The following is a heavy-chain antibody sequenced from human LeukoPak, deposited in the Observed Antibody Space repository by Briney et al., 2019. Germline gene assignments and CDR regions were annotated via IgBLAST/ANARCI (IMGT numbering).Heavy chain of an antibody. CDR1: GFTFSSYW. J-gene: IGHJ5*02. CDR2: NNSDGSST. V-gene: IGHV3-74*01. Sequence: GGSLRLSCAASGFTFSSYWMHWVRQAPGKGLVWVSRNNSDGSSTSYADSVKGRFTISRDNAKNTLYLQMNSLRAEDTAVYYCASLFIPRGKWFDPWGQGTLVTVSS. D-gene: IGHD1-26*01. CDR3: ASLFIPRGKWFDP.